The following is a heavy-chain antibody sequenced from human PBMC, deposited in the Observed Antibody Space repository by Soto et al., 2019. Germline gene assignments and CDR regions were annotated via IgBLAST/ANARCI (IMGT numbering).Heavy chain of an antibody. J-gene: IGHJ5*02. CDR3: ALSVAPNLGLPLGSTGDWFDP. V-gene: IGHV1-69*02. Sequence: QVHLVQSGAEVKKPGSSVKVSCKASGGTFHTYSITWVRQVPGQGLQWMGRIDPSHNIATYRPTFQGRVTISVDKATNTAFMEMSSLRDDDTAIFYCALSVAPNLGLPLGSTGDWFDPWGQGTLVTVS. D-gene: IGHD2-21*02. CDR1: GGTFHTYS. CDR2: IDPSHNIA.